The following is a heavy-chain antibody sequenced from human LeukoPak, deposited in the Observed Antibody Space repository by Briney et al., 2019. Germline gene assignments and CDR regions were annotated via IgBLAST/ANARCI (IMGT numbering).Heavy chain of an antibody. V-gene: IGHV3-23*01. CDR1: GFTFSSYA. D-gene: IGHD1-14*01. J-gene: IGHJ4*02. CDR3: AKATGYLL. CDR2: ISGSGGST. Sequence: GGSLRLSCAASGFTFSSYAMSWVRQAPGKGLEWVSAISGSGGSTYYADSVKGRFTIARDDPENTLFLQMNSLRAEDTAVYYCAKATGYLLWGQGTLVAVSS.